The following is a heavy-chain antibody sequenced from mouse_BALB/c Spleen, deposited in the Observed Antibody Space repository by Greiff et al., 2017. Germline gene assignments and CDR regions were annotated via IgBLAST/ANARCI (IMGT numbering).Heavy chain of an antibody. D-gene: IGHD1-2*01. CDR3: ARTGVTTATNYAMDY. CDR1: GFTFSSFG. CDR2: ISSGSSTI. Sequence: EVHLVESGGGLVQPGGSRKLSCAASGFTFSSFGMHWVRQAPEKGLEWVAYISSGSSTIYYADTVKGRFTISRDNPKNTLFLQMTSLRSEDTAMYYCARTGVTTATNYAMDYWGQGTSVTVSS. V-gene: IGHV5-17*02. J-gene: IGHJ4*01.